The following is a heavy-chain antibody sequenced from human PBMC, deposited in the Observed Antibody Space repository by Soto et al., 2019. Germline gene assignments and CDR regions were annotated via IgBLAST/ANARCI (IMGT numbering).Heavy chain of an antibody. J-gene: IGHJ6*02. CDR3: ATSIAARPYYYGMDV. D-gene: IGHD6-6*01. CDR1: GGTFSSYA. CDR2: IIPIFGTA. V-gene: IGHV1-69*13. Sequence: SVKVSCKASGGTFSSYAISWVRQAPGQGLEWMGGIIPIFGTANYAQKFQGRVTITADESTSTAYMELSSLRSEDTAVYYCATSIAARPYYYGMDVWGQGTTVTVSS.